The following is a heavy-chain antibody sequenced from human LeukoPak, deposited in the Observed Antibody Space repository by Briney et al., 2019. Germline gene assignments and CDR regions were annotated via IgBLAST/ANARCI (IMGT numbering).Heavy chain of an antibody. V-gene: IGHV4-31*03. CDR2: IYYSGST. Sequence: SETLSLTCTVSGVSISSGGYYWRWIRQHPGKGLEWIGYIYYSGSTYYNPSLKSRVTISVDTSKNQFSLKLSSVTAADTAVYYCARLRRYCSNTSCPKTLDVWGKGTTVTVSS. CDR1: GVSISSGGYY. D-gene: IGHD2-2*01. CDR3: ARLRRYCSNTSCPKTLDV. J-gene: IGHJ6*04.